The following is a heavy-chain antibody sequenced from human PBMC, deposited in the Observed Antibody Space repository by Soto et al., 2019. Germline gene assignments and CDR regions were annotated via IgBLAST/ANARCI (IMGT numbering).Heavy chain of an antibody. CDR2: ISYDGSNK. D-gene: IGHD6-13*01. CDR1: GFTFSSYG. CDR3: AKDLLLRSSWYDAFDI. J-gene: IGHJ3*02. Sequence: GGSLRLSCAASGFTFSSYGMHWVRQAPGKGLEWVAVISYDGSNKYYADSVKGRFTISRDNSKNTLYLQMNSLIAEDTAVYYCAKDLLLRSSWYDAFDIWGQGTMVTVSS. V-gene: IGHV3-30*18.